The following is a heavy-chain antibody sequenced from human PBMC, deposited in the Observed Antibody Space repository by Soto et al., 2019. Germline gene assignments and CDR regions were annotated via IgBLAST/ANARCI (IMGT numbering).Heavy chain of an antibody. CDR1: GFSISSYW. D-gene: IGHD6-19*01. V-gene: IGHV3-7*03. CDR3: AAGSGWLIDY. Sequence: EVQLVESGGGLVQPGESLRLSCAASGFSISSYWMNWVRQAPGKGLEWVAIIRKDGGEKYYVDSVEGRFTISRDNAKNSLSLQMNSPRGEDTAVYYCAAGSGWLIDYWGRGTLVTVSS. CDR2: IRKDGGEK. J-gene: IGHJ4*02.